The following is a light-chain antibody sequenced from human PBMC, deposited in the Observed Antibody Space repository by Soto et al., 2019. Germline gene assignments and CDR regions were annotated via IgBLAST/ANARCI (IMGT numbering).Light chain of an antibody. Sequence: DIQLTQSPSTLPASIGDRVTITCRASQSISTWLAWYQQKPGTAPKLLIYKASTLEGGVPSRFSGSRSGTVFTLTISSLQPDDFATYYCQHYNDSFPYTFGQGTKLEIK. CDR1: QSISTW. J-gene: IGKJ2*01. V-gene: IGKV1-5*03. CDR2: KAS. CDR3: QHYNDSFPYT.